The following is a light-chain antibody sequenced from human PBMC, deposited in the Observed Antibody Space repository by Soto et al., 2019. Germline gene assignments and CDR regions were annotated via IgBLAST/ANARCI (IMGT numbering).Light chain of an antibody. Sequence: EIVLTQSPGTLSLSPGDRATLPCRASPSVSSSDLAGYQQKPGQAPRLLIYGASTRATGIPDRFRGSGSGTDFPLTISRLEPEDFAVYYCKQYGGSPLYTFGQGTKLEIK. CDR3: KQYGGSPLYT. CDR2: GAS. V-gene: IGKV3-20*01. CDR1: PSVSSSD. J-gene: IGKJ2*01.